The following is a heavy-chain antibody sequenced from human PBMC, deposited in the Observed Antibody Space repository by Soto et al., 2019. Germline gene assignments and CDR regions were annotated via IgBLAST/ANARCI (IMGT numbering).Heavy chain of an antibody. Sequence: QGQLVQSAGEVKKPGASVKVSCKASGYTFIRYGIAWVRQAPGQGLEWMGWISPYNDYTIYAQKLQGRVTMTTDTSTRTVDLELRSLKSEDTAVYYGARGGYYDNTWGKLSHYGLDVWGQGTSVTVSS. CDR3: ARGGYYDNTWGKLSHYGLDV. V-gene: IGHV1-18*01. CDR1: GYTFIRYG. J-gene: IGHJ6*02. D-gene: IGHD3-16*01. CDR2: ISPYNDYT.